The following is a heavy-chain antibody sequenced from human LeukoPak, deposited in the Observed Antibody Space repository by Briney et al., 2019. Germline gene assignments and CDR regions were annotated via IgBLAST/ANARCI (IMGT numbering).Heavy chain of an antibody. Sequence: GGSLRLSCAASGFTFSSYSMNWVRQAPGKGLEWVSSISSSSSYIYYADSVKGRFTISRDNAKNSLYLQMSSLRAEDTAVYYCARVHIAAALDYWGQGTLVTVSS. V-gene: IGHV3-21*01. CDR2: ISSSSSYI. CDR3: ARVHIAAALDY. D-gene: IGHD6-13*01. CDR1: GFTFSSYS. J-gene: IGHJ4*02.